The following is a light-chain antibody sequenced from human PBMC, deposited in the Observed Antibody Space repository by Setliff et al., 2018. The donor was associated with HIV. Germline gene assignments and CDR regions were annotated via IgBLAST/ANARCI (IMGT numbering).Light chain of an antibody. CDR1: SSDIGGYNF. V-gene: IGLV2-14*01. CDR2: EVT. CDR3: SSYTSSSPYV. Sequence: QSVLTQPASVSGSPGQSITISCTGTSSDIGGYNFVSWYQHHPGKAPKLMIYEVTNRPSGVSNRFSDSKSGNTASLTISGLQADDEADYYCSSYTSSSPYVFGTGTKV. J-gene: IGLJ1*01.